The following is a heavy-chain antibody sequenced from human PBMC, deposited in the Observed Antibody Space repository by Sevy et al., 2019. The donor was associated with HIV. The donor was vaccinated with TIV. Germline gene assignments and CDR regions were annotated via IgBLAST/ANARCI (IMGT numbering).Heavy chain of an antibody. CDR1: GFTFGDYA. D-gene: IGHD6-19*01. CDR2: IRNKAYDGTT. J-gene: IGHJ5*02. V-gene: IGHV3-49*03. CDR3: TRDPTEGIAVAGNWYDP. Sequence: GGSLRLSCKASGFTFGDYAMSWFRQAPGKGLEWVGFIRNKAYDGTTEYAASVKGRFTISRDDSKSIAYLQMNSLKTEDTAVSYCTRDPTEGIAVAGNWYDPWGQGTLVTVSS.